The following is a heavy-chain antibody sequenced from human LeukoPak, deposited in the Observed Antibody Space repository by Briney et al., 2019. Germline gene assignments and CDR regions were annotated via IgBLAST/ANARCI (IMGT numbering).Heavy chain of an antibody. Sequence: SETLSLTCTVSGGSISSSSYYWGWIRQPPGKGLEWIGCIYYSGSTYYNPSLKSRVTISVDTSKNQFSLKLSSVTAADTAVYYCALLSRTTVQRGRYFDLWGRGTLVTVSS. CDR3: ALLSRTTVQRGRYFDL. J-gene: IGHJ2*01. V-gene: IGHV4-39*01. CDR2: IYYSGST. D-gene: IGHD4-17*01. CDR1: GGSISSSSYY.